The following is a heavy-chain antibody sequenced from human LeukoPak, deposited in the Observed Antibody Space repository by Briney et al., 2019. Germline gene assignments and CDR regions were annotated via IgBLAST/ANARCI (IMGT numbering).Heavy chain of an antibody. CDR3: AKGASYGSGSYYEEDYFDY. V-gene: IGHV3-74*01. CDR1: GFTFSSYW. J-gene: IGHJ4*02. Sequence: PGGSLRLSCAASGFTFSSYWMHWVRQAPGKGLVWVSRINSDGSSTTYADSVKGRFTISRDNSKNTLYLQMNSLRAEDTAVYYCAKGASYGSGSYYEEDYFDYWGQGTLVTVSS. D-gene: IGHD3-10*01. CDR2: INSDGSST.